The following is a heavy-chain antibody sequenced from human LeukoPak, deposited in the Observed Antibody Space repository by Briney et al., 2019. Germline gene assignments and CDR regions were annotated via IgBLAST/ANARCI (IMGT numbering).Heavy chain of an antibody. CDR2: ISSSSSYI. Sequence: GGSLRLSCAASGFTFSSYSMNWVRQAPGKGLEWVSSISSSSSYIYYAGSVKGRSTISRDNAKNSLYLQMNSLRAEDTAVYYCAREAVTNSYWGQGTLVTVSS. D-gene: IGHD4-17*01. CDR1: GFTFSSYS. V-gene: IGHV3-21*01. CDR3: AREAVTNSY. J-gene: IGHJ4*02.